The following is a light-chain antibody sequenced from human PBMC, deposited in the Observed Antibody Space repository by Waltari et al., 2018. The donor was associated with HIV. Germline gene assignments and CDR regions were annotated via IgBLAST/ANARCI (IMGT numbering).Light chain of an antibody. CDR1: RHNVSDQA. V-gene: IGLV10-54*01. J-gene: IGLJ2*01. CDR2: SKT. Sequence: AVPSQPPSAFSRWRQIATTSGSGNRHNVSDQAAAWLQQQQGQPPRPLTYSKTYRPSWTPARLSASRPGSTAALTLSGVQPEDEADYYCSPSYAGLRPWVFGGGTKLTVV. CDR3: SPSYAGLRPWV.